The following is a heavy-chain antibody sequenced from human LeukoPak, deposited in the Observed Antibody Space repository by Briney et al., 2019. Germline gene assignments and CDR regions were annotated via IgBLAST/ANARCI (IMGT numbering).Heavy chain of an antibody. J-gene: IGHJ5*02. Sequence: GASVKVSCKASGYTFTGYYMHWVRQAPGQGLEWMGWINPNSGGTNYAQKFQGRVTMTRDTSISTAYMELSRLRSDDTAVYYCARPAKRPYSSSSGDLWFDPWGQGTLVTVSS. CDR1: GYTFTGYY. CDR2: INPNSGGT. V-gene: IGHV1-2*02. D-gene: IGHD6-13*01. CDR3: ARPAKRPYSSSSGDLWFDP.